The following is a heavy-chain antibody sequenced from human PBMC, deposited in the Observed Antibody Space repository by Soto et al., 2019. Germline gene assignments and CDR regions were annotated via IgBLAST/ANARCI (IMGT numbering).Heavy chain of an antibody. J-gene: IGHJ5*02. D-gene: IGHD3-3*01. Sequence: QVQLVESGGGVVQPGRSLRLSCAASGFTFSSYGMHWVRQAPGKGLEWGAVIWYDGSNKYYADSVKGRFTISSDNSKNTLYLQMNSLRAEDTAVYYCARDAAVGIFGGATMGWCAPWGQGTLVTVSS. CDR2: IWYDGSNK. V-gene: IGHV3-33*01. CDR1: GFTFSSYG. CDR3: ARDAAVGIFGGATMGWCAP.